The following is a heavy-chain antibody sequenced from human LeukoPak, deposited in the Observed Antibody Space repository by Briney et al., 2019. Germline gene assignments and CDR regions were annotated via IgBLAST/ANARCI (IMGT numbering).Heavy chain of an antibody. J-gene: IGHJ4*02. D-gene: IGHD2-21*02. CDR1: GFTFSSYA. Sequence: TGGSLRLSCAASGFTFSSYAMSWVRQAPGKGLEWVSAISGSGGSTYYADSVKGRFTISRDNSKNTLYLQMNSLRAEDTAVYYCAKKTSYCAGDCYPYYFDHWGQGTLVTVS. CDR2: ISGSGGST. V-gene: IGHV3-23*01. CDR3: AKKTSYCAGDCYPYYFDH.